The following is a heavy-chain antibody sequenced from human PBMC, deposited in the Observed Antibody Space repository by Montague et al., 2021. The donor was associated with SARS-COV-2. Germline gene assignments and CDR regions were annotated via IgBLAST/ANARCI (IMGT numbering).Heavy chain of an antibody. Sequence: SLRLSCAASGFTFSSYAMSWVRQAPGKGLEWVSVISGSGGDTYYADSVKGRFTISRDNFKNTRYLQMNSLRAEDAAVYYCAKTEAGYCSGGSCVVDYWGQGTLVIVSS. CDR2: ISGSGGDT. CDR3: AKTEAGYCSGGSCVVDY. D-gene: IGHD2-15*01. V-gene: IGHV3-23*01. J-gene: IGHJ4*02. CDR1: GFTFSSYA.